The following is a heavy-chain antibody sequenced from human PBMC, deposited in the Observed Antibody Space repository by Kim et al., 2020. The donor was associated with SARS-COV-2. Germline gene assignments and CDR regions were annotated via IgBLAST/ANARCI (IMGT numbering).Heavy chain of an antibody. J-gene: IGHJ4*02. Sequence: SVKVSCKASGGTFSSYTISWVRQAPGQGLEWMGRIIPILGIANYAQKFQGRVTITADKSTSTAYMELSSLRSEDTAVYYCARAPGRGGSTPDYFDYWGQGTLVTVSS. CDR2: IIPILGIA. CDR1: GGTFSSYT. D-gene: IGHD1-26*01. V-gene: IGHV1-69*02. CDR3: ARAPGRGGSTPDYFDY.